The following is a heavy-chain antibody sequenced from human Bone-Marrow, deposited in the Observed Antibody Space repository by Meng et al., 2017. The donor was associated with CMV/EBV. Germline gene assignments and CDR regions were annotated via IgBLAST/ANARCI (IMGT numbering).Heavy chain of an antibody. CDR2: INPNSGGT. D-gene: IGHD2-2*02. CDR1: GYTFTGYY. Sequence: ASVKVSCKASGYTFTGYYMHWVRQAPGQGLEWMGWINPNSGGTNYAQKFQGRVTMTRDTSISTAYMELSRLRSDDTAVYYCARDDSEYCSSTSCYSLYGMDVWGQGTTVTVSS. V-gene: IGHV1-2*02. CDR3: ARDDSEYCSSTSCYSLYGMDV. J-gene: IGHJ6*02.